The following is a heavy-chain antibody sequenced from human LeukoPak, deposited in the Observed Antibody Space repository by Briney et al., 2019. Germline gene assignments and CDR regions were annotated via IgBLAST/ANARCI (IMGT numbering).Heavy chain of an antibody. V-gene: IGHV1-69*06. CDR1: GGTFSSYA. Sequence: ASVNVSCTASGGTFSSYAISWVRQAPGQGLEWMGGIIPIFGTANYAQKFQGRVTMTEDTSTDTAYMELSSLRSEDTAVYCCAILRFYDFWSEKFDYWGQGTLVTVSS. CDR3: AILRFYDFWSEKFDY. J-gene: IGHJ4*02. D-gene: IGHD3-3*01. CDR2: IIPIFGTA.